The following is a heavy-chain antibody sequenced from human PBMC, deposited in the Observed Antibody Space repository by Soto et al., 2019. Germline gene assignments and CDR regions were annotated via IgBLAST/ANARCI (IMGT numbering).Heavy chain of an antibody. CDR1: GFTFSTYW. Sequence: PGGSLRLSCAASGFTFSTYWMNWVRQTPGKGLMWVSRISPDGSNRGYADSVEGRFTVSRDNAKNTLYLQMNSLRAEDTAVYYCARSGDNYNRLDYWGQGTPVTVSS. V-gene: IGHV3-74*01. D-gene: IGHD1-1*01. J-gene: IGHJ4*02. CDR2: ISPDGSNR. CDR3: ARSGDNYNRLDY.